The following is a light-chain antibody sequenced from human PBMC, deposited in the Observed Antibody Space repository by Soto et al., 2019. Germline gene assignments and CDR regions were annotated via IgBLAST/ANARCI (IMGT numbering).Light chain of an antibody. CDR1: QSISTS. V-gene: IGKV1-5*01. CDR3: QQYNRYSRT. J-gene: IGKJ1*01. CDR2: DAS. Sequence: IQMTKSPSALSAYVGDRVTITWRASQSISTSLAWYQQRPGKAPKLLIYDASSLESGVPSRFSGSGSGTEFTLTISSLQPDDFATYYCQQYNRYSRTFGQGTKVDIK.